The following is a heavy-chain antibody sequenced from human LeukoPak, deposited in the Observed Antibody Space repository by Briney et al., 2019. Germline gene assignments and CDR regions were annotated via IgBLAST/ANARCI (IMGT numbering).Heavy chain of an antibody. D-gene: IGHD3-16*01. Sequence: SETLSLTCTVSGGSISSSSYYWGWIRQPPGKGLEWIGSIYHSGSTYYNPSLKSRVTISVDTSKNQFSLKLSSVTAADTAVYYCATYMITFGGVPTPTDAFDIWGQGTMVTVSS. J-gene: IGHJ3*02. CDR1: GGSISSSSYY. CDR3: ATYMITFGGVPTPTDAFDI. V-gene: IGHV4-39*07. CDR2: IYHSGST.